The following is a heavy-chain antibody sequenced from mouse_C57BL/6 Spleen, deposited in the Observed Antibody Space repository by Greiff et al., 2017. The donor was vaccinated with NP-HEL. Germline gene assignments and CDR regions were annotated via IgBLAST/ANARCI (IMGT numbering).Heavy chain of an antibody. J-gene: IGHJ3*01. CDR3: AQTAQAQGFAY. CDR1: GYTFTSYW. D-gene: IGHD3-2*02. Sequence: QVQLQQPGAELVKPGASVKVSCKASGYTFTSYWMHWVKQRPGQGLEWIGRIHPSDSDTNYNQKFKGKATLTVDKSSSTAYMQLSSLTSEDSAVYYCAQTAQAQGFAYWGQGTLVTVSA. V-gene: IGHV1-74*01. CDR2: IHPSDSDT.